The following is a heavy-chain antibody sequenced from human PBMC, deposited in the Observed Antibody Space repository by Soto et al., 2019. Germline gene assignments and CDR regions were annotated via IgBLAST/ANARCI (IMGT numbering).Heavy chain of an antibody. J-gene: IGHJ3*02. V-gene: IGHV2-5*02. D-gene: IGHD1-1*01. CDR1: GFSLSTSGVT. Sequence: QITLKESGPTLVKPTQTLTLTCTFSGFSLSTSGVTVAWIRQPPGKALEWLALIYWDDDKRYSPSLQSRLTITADTSKNQVVPTMTNMDPVHTGTYYCAHIKVQQGTATDAFDIWGQGTMVTVSS. CDR3: AHIKVQQGTATDAFDI. CDR2: IYWDDDK.